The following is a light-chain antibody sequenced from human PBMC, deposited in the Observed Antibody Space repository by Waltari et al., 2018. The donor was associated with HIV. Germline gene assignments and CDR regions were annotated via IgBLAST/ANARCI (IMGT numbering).Light chain of an antibody. CDR2: EVS. CDR1: NRDVGGYNY. Sequence: QSALTQPPSASGSPGQSVTISCTGTNRDVGGYNYVSWYQQHPGKAPKLMIYEVSKRPSGVPDRFSGSKSGNTASLTVSGLQAEDEAEYYCSSYTGSNNLLVFGGGTKLTVL. V-gene: IGLV2-8*01. J-gene: IGLJ3*02. CDR3: SSYTGSNNLLV.